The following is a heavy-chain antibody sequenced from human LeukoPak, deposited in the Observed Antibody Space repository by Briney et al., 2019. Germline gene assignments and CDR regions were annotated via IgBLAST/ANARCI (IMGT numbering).Heavy chain of an antibody. CDR3: ARVGDHFHWYLDL. Sequence: PGGSLRLSCAASGFTVSTNYMNWVRQAPGKGLEWVSILYSGSSTYCAGSVEGRFIISRDSSKNTLYLQMNDLRAEDSAVYYCARVGDHFHWYLDLWGRGTLVTVSS. D-gene: IGHD3-3*02. CDR1: GFTVSTNY. V-gene: IGHV3-53*01. CDR2: LYSGSST. J-gene: IGHJ2*01.